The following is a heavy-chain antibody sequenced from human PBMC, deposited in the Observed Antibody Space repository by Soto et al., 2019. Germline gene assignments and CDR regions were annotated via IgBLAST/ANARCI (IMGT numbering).Heavy chain of an antibody. CDR3: ARVGAFSSSWPFDY. V-gene: IGHV1-69*12. J-gene: IGHJ4*02. CDR1: GGTFSSYA. Sequence: QVQLVQSGAEVKKPGSSVKVSCKASGGTFSSYAISWVRQAPGQGLEWMGGIIPIFGTANYAQKFQGRVTITADESTSTAYMELSSLRSEDTAVYYCARVGAFSSSWPFDYWGQGTLVTVSS. CDR2: IIPIFGTA. D-gene: IGHD6-13*01.